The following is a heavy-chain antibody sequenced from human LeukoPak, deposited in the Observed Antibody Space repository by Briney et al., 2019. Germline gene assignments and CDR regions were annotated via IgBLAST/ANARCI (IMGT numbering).Heavy chain of an antibody. J-gene: IGHJ4*02. V-gene: IGHV4-34*01. CDR3: ARGGSSSWYFRSSLDY. CDR1: GGSFSGYY. D-gene: IGHD6-13*01. CDR2: INHSGST. Sequence: SETLSLTCAVYGGSFSGYYWSWIRQPPGKGLEWIGEINHSGSTNYNPSLKSRVTISVDTSKNQFSLKLSSVTAADTAVYYCARGGSSSWYFRSSLDYWDQGTLVTVSS.